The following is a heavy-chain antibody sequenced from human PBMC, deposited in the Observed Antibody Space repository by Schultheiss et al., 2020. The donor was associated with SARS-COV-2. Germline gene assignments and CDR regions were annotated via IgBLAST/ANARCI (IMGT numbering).Heavy chain of an antibody. Sequence: GGSLRLSCAASGFTFSSYSMNWVRQAPGKGLEWVSRINSDGSSTSYADSVKGRFTISRDNAKNTLYLQMNSLRAEDTAVYYCARVNDYYDSSGYAYWGQGTLVTVSS. V-gene: IGHV3-74*01. D-gene: IGHD3-22*01. CDR1: GFTFSSYS. CDR2: INSDGSST. J-gene: IGHJ4*02. CDR3: ARVNDYYDSSGYAY.